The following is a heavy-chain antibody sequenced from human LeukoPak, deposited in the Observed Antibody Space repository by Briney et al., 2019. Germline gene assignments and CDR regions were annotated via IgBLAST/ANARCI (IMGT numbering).Heavy chain of an antibody. Sequence: SETLSLTCAVSGSSISSAYYCGWIRQPPGKGLEWIGTIYHSGSTYYNPSLKSRVTISVDTSKNHFSLKLSSVTAADTAVYYCARTPGPAGNYYYYYMDVWGKGTTVTVS. J-gene: IGHJ6*03. V-gene: IGHV4-38-2*01. CDR1: GSSISSAYY. CDR2: IYHSGST. CDR3: ARTPGPAGNYYYYYMDV. D-gene: IGHD2-2*01.